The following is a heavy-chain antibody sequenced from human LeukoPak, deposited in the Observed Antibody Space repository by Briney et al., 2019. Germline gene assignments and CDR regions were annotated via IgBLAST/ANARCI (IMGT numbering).Heavy chain of an antibody. CDR2: ISLDGNNA. CDR1: GFTFYYFT. D-gene: IGHD5-18*01. J-gene: IGHJ4*02. V-gene: IGHV3-43*01. CDR3: AKGRRRGYAYGTIDS. Sequence: GGSLRLSCAASGFTFYYFTMYWVRQSPGKGLEWVSLISLDGNNAYYADSVRGRFTISRDNSKNFLYLQMNSLTSEDTALYYCAKGRRRGYAYGTIDSWGQGTLVTVSS.